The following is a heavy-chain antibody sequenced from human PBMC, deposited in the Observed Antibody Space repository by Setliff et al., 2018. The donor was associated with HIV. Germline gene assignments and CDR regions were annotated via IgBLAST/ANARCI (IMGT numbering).Heavy chain of an antibody. CDR1: GASITTDTYY. J-gene: IGHJ5*02. D-gene: IGHD3-16*01. V-gene: IGHV4-39*01. CDR3: AKHDFGEGSCFDP. CDR2: IYHSGST. Sequence: SETLSLTCAVSGASITTDTYYWAWIRQPPGKGLEWIGSIYHSGSTYYNPSLKSRVTISVDTSKNQFSLKLSPVTAADTAVYYCAKHDFGEGSCFDPWGQGSLVTVSS.